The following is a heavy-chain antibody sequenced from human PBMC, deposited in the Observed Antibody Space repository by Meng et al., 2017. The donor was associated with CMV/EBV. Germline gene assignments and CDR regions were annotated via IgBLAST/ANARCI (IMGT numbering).Heavy chain of an antibody. CDR3: AANIGGSYEGLYYFDY. J-gene: IGHJ4*02. CDR2: ISSSGSTI. CDR1: GFTFSDYY. V-gene: IGHV3-11*01. Sequence: GESLKISCAASGFTFSDYYMSWIRQAPGQGLEWVSYISSSGSTIYYADSVKGRFTISRDNAKNSLYLQMNSLRAEDTAVYYCAANIGGSYEGLYYFDYWGQGTLVTVSS. D-gene: IGHD1-26*01.